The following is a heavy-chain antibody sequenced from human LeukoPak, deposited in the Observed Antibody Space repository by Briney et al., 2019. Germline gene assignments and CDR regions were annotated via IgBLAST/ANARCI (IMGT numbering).Heavy chain of an antibody. CDR3: ARDRRDGYCLGH. J-gene: IGHJ4*02. Sequence: GGSLRLSCTGSGFSVSSSYMSWVRHTPEKGLEWVSVMYSGVTTYNADSAKGRFTISRASSKNTVNLHMNSMRAEDTAVYYCARDRRDGYCLGHWGQGTLVTVSS. CDR1: GFSVSSSY. V-gene: IGHV3-66*01. CDR2: MYSGVTT. D-gene: IGHD2-2*03.